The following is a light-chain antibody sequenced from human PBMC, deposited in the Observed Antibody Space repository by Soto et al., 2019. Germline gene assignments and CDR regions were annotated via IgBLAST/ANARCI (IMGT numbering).Light chain of an antibody. CDR1: QTIPNSY. CDR3: QQYFWSPWT. Sequence: EIVCNRCAITVSQYEGTRATXSSRASQTIPNSYVAWYQQIPGHAPRFLLYRAYNRATGIPDRFSDSGSGTDFTLTISRLDPEDFAMYYCQQYFWSPWTFGQGTKVDIK. J-gene: IGKJ1*01. V-gene: IGKV3-20*01. CDR2: RAY.